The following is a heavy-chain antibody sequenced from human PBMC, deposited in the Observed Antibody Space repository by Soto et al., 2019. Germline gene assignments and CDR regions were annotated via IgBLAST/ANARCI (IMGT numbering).Heavy chain of an antibody. J-gene: IGHJ6*03. V-gene: IGHV3-33*01. CDR2: IWYDGSNK. CDR1: GFTFSSYG. CDR3: ARVRGFGYSSGWYKYYYYSMAL. Sequence: QVQLVESGGGVVQPGRSLRLSCAASGFTFSSYGMHWVRQAPGKGLEWVAVIWYDGSNKYYADSVKGRFTISRDNSKNPLYLKMNSLRAEDTAVYYCARVRGFGYSSGWYKYYYYSMALWGKGTTVPV. D-gene: IGHD6-19*01.